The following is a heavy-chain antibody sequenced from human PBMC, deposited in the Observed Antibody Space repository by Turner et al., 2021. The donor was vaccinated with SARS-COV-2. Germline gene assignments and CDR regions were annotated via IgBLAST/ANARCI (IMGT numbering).Heavy chain of an antibody. V-gene: IGHV3-23*01. CDR2: ISGSGGRT. CDR1: GFTFSSYA. CDR3: AKDGYDGIYCSGGSCYSGWFDT. Sequence: EVQLLESGGGLVQPGGSLRLSCAASGFTFSSYAMSWVRQAPGKGLEWVSAISGSGGRTYYADSVKGRFTISRDNSKNTLYLQMNSLRAEDTAVYYCAKDGYDGIYCSGGSCYSGWFDTWGQGTLVTVSS. J-gene: IGHJ5*02. D-gene: IGHD2-15*01.